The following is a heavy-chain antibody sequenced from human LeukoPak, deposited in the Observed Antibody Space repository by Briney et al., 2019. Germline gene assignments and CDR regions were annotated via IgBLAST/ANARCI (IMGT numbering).Heavy chain of an antibody. CDR1: GFTFSTYT. J-gene: IGHJ4*02. CDR3: ARGYQRPDY. Sequence: GGALRLSCAASGFTFSTYTMNWVRQAPGKGREWVSSISSSRNNINYADSVKGRFTISRDNAMNSVHLQMNSLRVEDTAVYYCARGYQRPDYWGQGTLITVSS. CDR2: ISSSRNNI. D-gene: IGHD2-2*01. V-gene: IGHV3-21*01.